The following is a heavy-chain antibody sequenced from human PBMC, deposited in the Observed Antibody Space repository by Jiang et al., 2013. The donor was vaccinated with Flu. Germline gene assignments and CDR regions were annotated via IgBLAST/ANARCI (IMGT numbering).Heavy chain of an antibody. CDR2: FSATDGST. Sequence: SCAASGFTISSYGMTWVRQAPGKGLEWVSSFSATDGSTQYADSVRGRFTISRDNNKNMLYVQMNSLRVDDTAVYYCAKPMPAAAGTGAFDMWGQGTTVTVSS. V-gene: IGHV3-23*01. CDR1: GFTISSYG. CDR3: AKPMPAAAGTGAFDM. D-gene: IGHD6-13*01. J-gene: IGHJ3*02.